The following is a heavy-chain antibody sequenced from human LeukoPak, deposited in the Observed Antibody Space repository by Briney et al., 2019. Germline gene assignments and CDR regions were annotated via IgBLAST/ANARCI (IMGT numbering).Heavy chain of an antibody. V-gene: IGHV2-5*02. CDR2: IYWDDDK. CDR1: GFSLSTSGVG. Sequence: ESGPTLVKPTQTLTLTCTFSGFSLSTSGVGVGWIRQPPGKALEWLALIYWDDDKRYSPSLKSRLTITKDTSKNQVVLTMTNMDPVDTATYYCAHRLRIGDMTTVTPLFDYWGQGTLVTVSS. J-gene: IGHJ4*02. D-gene: IGHD4-17*01. CDR3: AHRLRIGDMTTVTPLFDY.